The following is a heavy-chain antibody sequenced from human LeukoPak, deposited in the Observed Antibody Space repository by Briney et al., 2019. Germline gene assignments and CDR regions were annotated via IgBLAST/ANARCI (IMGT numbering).Heavy chain of an antibody. CDR1: GFTFISYG. V-gene: IGHV3-30*18. J-gene: IGHJ4*02. CDR2: ISYDGSNK. CDR3: AKLWPLDY. D-gene: IGHD3-10*01. Sequence: PGRSLRLSCAAPGFTFISYGMHCVRQAPGNGLDRVAVISYDGSNKYYAVSVKGRFTISRDNSKNTLYLQMNSLRAEDTAVYYCAKLWPLDYWGQGTLVTVSS.